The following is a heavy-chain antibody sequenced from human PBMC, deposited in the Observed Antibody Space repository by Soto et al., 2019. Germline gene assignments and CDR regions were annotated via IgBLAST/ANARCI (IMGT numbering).Heavy chain of an antibody. CDR1: GVGVSSSSVA. J-gene: IGHJ6*02. CDR3: ARSEEASDYYYYGLDV. Sequence: SQTLSLTCVISGVGVSSSSVAWNWVRQSPSRGLEWLGRTYYRSRWYSDFAVSVRGRIVINADTSKNQFSLQLYSVTPEDTAVYFCARSEEASDYYYYGLDVWGQGTTVTVSS. CDR2: TYYRSRWYS. V-gene: IGHV6-1*01.